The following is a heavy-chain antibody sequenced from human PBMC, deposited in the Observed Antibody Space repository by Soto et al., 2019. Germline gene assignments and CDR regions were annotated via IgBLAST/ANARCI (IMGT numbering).Heavy chain of an antibody. J-gene: IGHJ6*02. CDR1: GFTFSSYG. D-gene: IGHD2-2*01. CDR3: ARQVVPAAPYYYYGMDV. V-gene: IGHV3-33*01. CDR2: IWYDGNNK. Sequence: PGGSLRLSCAASGFTFSSYGMHWVRQAPGKGLEWAAVIWYDGNNKYYADSVKGRFTISRDNSKNTLYLQMNSLRAEDTAVYYCARQVVPAAPYYYYGMDVWGQGTTVTVSS.